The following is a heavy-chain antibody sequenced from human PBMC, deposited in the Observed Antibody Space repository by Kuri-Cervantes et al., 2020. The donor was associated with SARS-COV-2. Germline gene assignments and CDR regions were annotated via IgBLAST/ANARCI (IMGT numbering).Heavy chain of an antibody. CDR1: GYTFTSYY. Sequence: ASVKVSCKASGYTFTSYYMHWVRQAPGQGLEWMGIINPSGGSTSYAQKFQGRVTISVDTSKNQFSLKLSSVTAADTAVYYCARAPRGNYGNYYYYYMDVWGKGTTVTVSS. J-gene: IGHJ6*03. V-gene: IGHV1-46*01. CDR3: ARAPRGNYGNYYYYYMDV. D-gene: IGHD1-7*01. CDR2: INPSGGST.